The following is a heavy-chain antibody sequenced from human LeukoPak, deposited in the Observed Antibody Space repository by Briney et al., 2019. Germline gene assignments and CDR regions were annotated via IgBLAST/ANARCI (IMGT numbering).Heavy chain of an antibody. CDR1: GYTFTSYY. CDR3: ARGDGCGGDCYSGNSFDY. V-gene: IGHV1-46*01. Sequence: ASVKVSCKASGYTFTSYYMHWVRQAPGQGLEWMGIINPSGGSTSYAQKFQGRVTMTRDTSTSTVYMELSSLRSEDTAVYYCARGDGCGGDCYSGNSFDYWGQGTLVTISS. J-gene: IGHJ4*02. CDR2: INPSGGST. D-gene: IGHD2-21*02.